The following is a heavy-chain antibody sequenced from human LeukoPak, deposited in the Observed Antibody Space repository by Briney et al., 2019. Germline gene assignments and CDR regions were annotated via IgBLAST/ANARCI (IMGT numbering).Heavy chain of an antibody. D-gene: IGHD1-26*01. V-gene: IGHV3-23*01. CDR2: ISGSGGST. CDR1: GFTFSSYS. CDR3: AKGRTADIVGATGNFNY. J-gene: IGHJ4*02. Sequence: GGSLRLSCAASGFTFSSYSMNWVRQAPGKGLEWVSAISGSGGSTYYADSVKGRFTISRDNSKNTLYLQMNSLRAEDTAVYYCAKGRTADIVGATGNFNYWGQGTLVTVSS.